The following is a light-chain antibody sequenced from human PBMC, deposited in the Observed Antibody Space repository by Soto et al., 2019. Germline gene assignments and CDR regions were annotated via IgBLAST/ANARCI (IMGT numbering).Light chain of an antibody. V-gene: IGKV3-20*01. J-gene: IGKJ1*01. CDR3: QQYGSSRGT. CDR1: QSVSSSY. CDR2: GAS. Sequence: EIVLTQSPGTLSLSPGERATLSCRASQSVSSSYLAWYQQKPGQAPRLLIYGASSRATGIPHRFSGSGSGRDFSLTINRLEPEDSAVYYCQQYGSSRGTFGQGTKVDIK.